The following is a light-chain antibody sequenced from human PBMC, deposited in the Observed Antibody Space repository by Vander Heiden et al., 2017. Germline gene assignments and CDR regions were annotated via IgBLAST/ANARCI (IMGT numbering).Light chain of an antibody. Sequence: EIVFTPSPATLSLSPGERATLSCRASQTVRRYLAWYQQKPGQAPRLLIYDAFNRATGLPARFSGSGSGTDFTLTISSLEPEDFAVYYCQQRSDWPVTFGQGTRLEIK. CDR3: QQRSDWPVT. CDR2: DAF. CDR1: QTVRRY. V-gene: IGKV3-11*01. J-gene: IGKJ5*01.